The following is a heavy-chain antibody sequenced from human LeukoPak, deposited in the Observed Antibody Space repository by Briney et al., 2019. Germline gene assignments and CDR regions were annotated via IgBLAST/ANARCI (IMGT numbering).Heavy chain of an antibody. Sequence: SETLSLTCTVSGDSISNYYWSWIRQSPGKGLEWIGYIYHSGSINYKSSLKSRVTMSRDTSKNQLSLRLSSVTAADTAVYYCARHVNYYDSSGYYYYYFDYWGQGTLVTVSS. CDR1: GDSISNYY. CDR3: ARHVNYYDSSGYYYYYFDY. D-gene: IGHD3-22*01. CDR2: IYHSGSI. V-gene: IGHV4-59*08. J-gene: IGHJ4*02.